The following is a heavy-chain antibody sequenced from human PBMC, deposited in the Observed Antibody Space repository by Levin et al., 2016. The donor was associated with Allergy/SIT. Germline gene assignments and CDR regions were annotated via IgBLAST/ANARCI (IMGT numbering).Heavy chain of an antibody. J-gene: IGHJ6*02. CDR2: INPNSGGT. CDR3: ARVPMIVVATRPIYYYGMDV. D-gene: IGHD3-22*01. V-gene: IGHV1-2*02. Sequence: WVRQAPGQGLEWMGWINPNSGGTNYAQKFQGRVTMTRDTSISTAYMELSRLRSDDTAVYYCARVPMIVVATRPIYYYGMDVWGQGTTVTVSS.